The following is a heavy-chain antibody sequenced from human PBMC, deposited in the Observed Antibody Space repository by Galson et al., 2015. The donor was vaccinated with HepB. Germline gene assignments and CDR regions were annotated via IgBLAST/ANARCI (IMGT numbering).Heavy chain of an antibody. J-gene: IGHJ4*02. CDR3: ARGALAPRNYDDSSGYYKYFDF. CDR2: IYYSGST. CDR1: GGSVSRYY. V-gene: IGHV4-59*02. Sequence: ETLSLTCTVSGGSVSRYYWSWIRQPPGKGLEWIGNIYYSGSTNYNPSLKSRVTISVGTSNNQFSLKLRSVTAADTAVYYCARGALAPRNYDDSSGYYKYFDFWGQGTRATVSS. D-gene: IGHD3-22*01.